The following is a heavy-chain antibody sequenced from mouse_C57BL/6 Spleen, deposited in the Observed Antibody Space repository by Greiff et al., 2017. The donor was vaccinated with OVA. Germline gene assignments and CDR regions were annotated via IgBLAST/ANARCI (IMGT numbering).Heavy chain of an antibody. CDR1: GFSLTSYG. V-gene: IGHV2-2*01. J-gene: IGHJ3*01. D-gene: IGHD2-5*01. CDR3: ATHYSNYETWFAY. Sequence: VKLQESGPGLVQPSQSLSITCTVSGFSLTSYGVHWVRQSPGKGLEWLGVIWSGGSTDYNAAFISRLSISKDNSKSQVFFKMNSLQADDTAIYYCATHYSNYETWFAYWGQGTLVTVSA. CDR2: IWSGGST.